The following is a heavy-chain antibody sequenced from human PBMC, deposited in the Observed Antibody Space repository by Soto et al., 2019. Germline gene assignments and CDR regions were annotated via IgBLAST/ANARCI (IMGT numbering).Heavy chain of an antibody. CDR3: ARAPAGSYNYYYYYYGMDV. CDR2: IKQDGSEK. CDR1: GLTFSSYW. D-gene: IGHD3-10*01. J-gene: IGHJ6*02. Sequence: GGSLRLSCAASGLTFSSYWMSWVRQAPGKGLEWVANIKQDGSEKYYVDSVKGRFTISRDNAKNSLYLQMNSLRAEDTAVYYCARAPAGSYNYYYYYYGMDVWGQGTTVTVSS. V-gene: IGHV3-7*03.